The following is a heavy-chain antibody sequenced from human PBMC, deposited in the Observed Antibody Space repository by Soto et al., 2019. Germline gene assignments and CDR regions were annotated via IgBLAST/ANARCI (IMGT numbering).Heavy chain of an antibody. D-gene: IGHD6-13*01. V-gene: IGHV4-31*03. CDR3: ARVFSDSSSFFDP. Sequence: QVQLQESGPGLVKPSQTLSLTCTVSGGSISSGGYYWSWIRQHPGKGLEWIGYIYYSGSTYYNPSLMSRVTXSXDPXKNQFSLKLSSVTAADTAVYYCARVFSDSSSFFDPWGQGTLVTVSS. CDR1: GGSISSGGYY. CDR2: IYYSGST. J-gene: IGHJ5*02.